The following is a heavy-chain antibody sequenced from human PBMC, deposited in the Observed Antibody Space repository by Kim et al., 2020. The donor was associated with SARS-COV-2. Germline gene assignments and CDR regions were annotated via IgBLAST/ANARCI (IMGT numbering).Heavy chain of an antibody. CDR3: ARTSYYYDSSGYYPSGAFDI. Sequence: ASVKVSCKASGYTFTSYAMNWVRQAPGQGLEWMGWINTNTGNPTYAQGFTGRFVFSLDTSVSTAYLQISSLKAEDTAVYYCARTSYYYDSSGYYPSGAFDIWGPGTMVTVSS. CDR2: INTNTGNP. J-gene: IGHJ3*02. D-gene: IGHD3-22*01. CDR1: GYTFTSYA. V-gene: IGHV7-4-1*02.